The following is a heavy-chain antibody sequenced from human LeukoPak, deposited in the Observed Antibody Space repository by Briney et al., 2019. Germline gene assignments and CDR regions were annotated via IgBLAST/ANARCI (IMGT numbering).Heavy chain of an antibody. CDR3: ARGRNPVPVDY. CDR1: GYTFTSYG. Sequence: ASVKVSCKASGYTFTSYGISWVRQAPGQGLEWMGWISAYNGNTNYAQKFQGRVTITADKSTSTAYMELSSLRSEDTAVYYCARGRNPVPVDYWGQGTLVTVSS. D-gene: IGHD2-2*01. CDR2: ISAYNGNT. J-gene: IGHJ4*02. V-gene: IGHV1-18*01.